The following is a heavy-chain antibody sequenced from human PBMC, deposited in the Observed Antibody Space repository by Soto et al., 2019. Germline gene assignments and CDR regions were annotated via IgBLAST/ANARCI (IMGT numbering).Heavy chain of an antibody. V-gene: IGHV4-61*01. Sequence: SEALSLTCTVSGGSPRRGSYYWSWIRQHPGKGLEWIGYIYYSGSTNYNPSLKSRVTISVDTSKNQFSLKLSSVTAADTAVYYCFSLYSSACAKLYYCSQRTLVPVSA. CDR3: FSLYSSACAKLYY. D-gene: IGHD6-19*01. CDR1: GGSPRRGSYY. CDR2: IYYSGST. J-gene: IGHJ4*02.